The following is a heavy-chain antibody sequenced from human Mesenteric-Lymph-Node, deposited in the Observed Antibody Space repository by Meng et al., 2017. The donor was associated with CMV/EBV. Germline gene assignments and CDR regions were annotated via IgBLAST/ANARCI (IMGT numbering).Heavy chain of an antibody. CDR1: GDGFSNGYYY. Sequence: QVQLVVSGPGLVKPSENVCLTCSGSGDGFSNGYYYWTWIRQHPGKGLEWIGSVHHSGTAYYNPSLKGRLTISVDTSANLFSLRLTTVTAADTATYYCVRRGNYDSDYSEYWGQGTLVTVSS. V-gene: IGHV4-39*01. D-gene: IGHD3-22*01. CDR3: VRRGNYDSDYSEY. CDR2: VHHSGTA. J-gene: IGHJ4*02.